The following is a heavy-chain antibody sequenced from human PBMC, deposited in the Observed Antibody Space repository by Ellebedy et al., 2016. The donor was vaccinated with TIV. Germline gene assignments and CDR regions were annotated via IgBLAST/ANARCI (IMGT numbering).Heavy chain of an antibody. CDR3: ARTDLRYGMDV. V-gene: IGHV4-59*13. CDR2: IHYSGST. J-gene: IGHJ6*02. CDR1: GGSISSYY. D-gene: IGHD3/OR15-3a*01. Sequence: SETLSLXXTVSGGSISSYYWSWIRQPPGKGLEWIGYIHYSGSTNYNPSLKSRVSISVDTSKNQFSLKMSSVTAADTAVYFCARTDLRYGMDVWGQGTSVTVS.